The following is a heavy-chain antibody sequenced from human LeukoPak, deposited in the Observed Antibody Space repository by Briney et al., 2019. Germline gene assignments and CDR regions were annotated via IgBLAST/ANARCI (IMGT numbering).Heavy chain of an antibody. D-gene: IGHD7-27*01. CDR2: MSAYNGNT. V-gene: IGHV1-18*01. Sequence: GASVKVSCKASGYTFTSYGISWVRQAPGQVLEWMGWMSAYNGNTNYAQKLQGRVTMTTDTSTSTAYMELRSLRSDDTAVYYCARARLTGDAFDIWGQGTMVTVSS. CDR3: ARARLTGDAFDI. CDR1: GYTFTSYG. J-gene: IGHJ3*02.